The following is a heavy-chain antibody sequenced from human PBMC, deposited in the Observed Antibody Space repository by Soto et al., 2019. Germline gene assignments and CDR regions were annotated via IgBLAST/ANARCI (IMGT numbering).Heavy chain of an antibody. Sequence: PVGSLRLSCAASGFTFSSYGMHWVRQAPGKGLEWVAVISYDGSNKYYADSVKGRFTISRDNSKNTLYLQMNSLRAEDTAVYYCAKERYYDFWSGYLNWFDPWGQGTLVTVSS. CDR1: GFTFSSYG. CDR3: AKERYYDFWSGYLNWFDP. J-gene: IGHJ5*02. V-gene: IGHV3-30*18. CDR2: ISYDGSNK. D-gene: IGHD3-3*01.